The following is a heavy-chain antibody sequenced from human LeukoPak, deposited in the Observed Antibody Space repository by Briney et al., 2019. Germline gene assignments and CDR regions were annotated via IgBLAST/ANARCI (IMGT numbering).Heavy chain of an antibody. Sequence: GGSLRLSCEASGFMLNVYYMSWFRLAPGKGLEWVGYISPTGSYTTYADSVRGRFTISRDNAKNLLFLQMNDLRTEDTAVYYCARKLGGTQCGGDCFFDHWGQGTRVAVSS. CDR3: ARKLGGTQCGGDCFFDH. CDR1: GFMLNVYY. CDR2: ISPTGSYT. D-gene: IGHD2-21*02. V-gene: IGHV3-11*03. J-gene: IGHJ4*02.